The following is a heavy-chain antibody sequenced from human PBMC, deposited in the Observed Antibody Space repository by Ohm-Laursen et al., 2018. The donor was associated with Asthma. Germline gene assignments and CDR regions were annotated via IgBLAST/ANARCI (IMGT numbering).Heavy chain of an antibody. V-gene: IGHV3-21*01. CDR2: ISNIGTYI. D-gene: IGHD1-14*01. CDR1: GFTFSSYT. J-gene: IGHJ3*01. CDR3: AREVGETDAFDV. Sequence: SLRLSCAASGFTFSSYTMSWVRQAPGKGLEWVASISNIGTYIYYADSMMGRFTLSRDNAKSSLYLQMNSLSVDDTAVYYCAREVGETDAFDVWGPGTLVTVSS.